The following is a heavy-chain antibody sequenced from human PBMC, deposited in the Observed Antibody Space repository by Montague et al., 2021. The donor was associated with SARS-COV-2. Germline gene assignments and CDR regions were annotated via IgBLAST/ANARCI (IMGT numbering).Heavy chain of an antibody. CDR2: IKPDGGEK. V-gene: IGHV3-7*03. J-gene: IGHJ6*02. CDR1: GFTFSSYW. Sequence: SLRLSCAASGFTFSSYWLSWVRQTPGKGLEWVANIKPDGGEKHYVYSXXVLFTISRDNAKNSLNLQMDSLRAEDTALYYCARDSRIVGATGGMDVWGQGTTVIVSS. CDR3: ARDSRIVGATGGMDV. D-gene: IGHD1-26*01.